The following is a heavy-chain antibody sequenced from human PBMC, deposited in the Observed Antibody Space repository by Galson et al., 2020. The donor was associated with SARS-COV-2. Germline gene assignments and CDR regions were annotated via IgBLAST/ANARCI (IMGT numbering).Heavy chain of an antibody. CDR2: ISSSSSYI. V-gene: IGHV3-21*01. D-gene: IGHD3-16*01. CDR3: ARDPVTVVTSAFDI. J-gene: IGHJ3*02. CDR1: GFTFSSYS. Sequence: NSGGSLRLSCAASGFTFSSYSMNWVRQAPGKGLEWVSSISSSSSYIYYADSVKGRFTISRDNAKNSLYLQMNSLRAEDTAVYYCARDPVTVVTSAFDIWGQGTMVTVSS.